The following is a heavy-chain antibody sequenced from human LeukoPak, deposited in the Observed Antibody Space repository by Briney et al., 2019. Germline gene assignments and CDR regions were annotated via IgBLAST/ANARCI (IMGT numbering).Heavy chain of an antibody. Sequence: PGGSLRLSCAASGFTFSSYWMPWVRQAPGKGLGWVSRINSDGRTTSYADSVKGRFTISRANAKNTLYLPMNSPRAQHTALYPCTTQSTLDYCGQGTLLTPPS. CDR3: TTQSTLDY. J-gene: IGHJ4*02. V-gene: IGHV3-74*01. CDR2: INSDGRTT. D-gene: IGHD5/OR15-5a*01. CDR1: GFTFSSYW.